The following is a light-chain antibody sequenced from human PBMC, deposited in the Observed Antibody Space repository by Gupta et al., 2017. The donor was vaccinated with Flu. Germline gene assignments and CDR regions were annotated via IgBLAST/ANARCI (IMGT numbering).Light chain of an antibody. CDR3: NSRDSSGNFRGVV. V-gene: IGLV3-19*01. CDR2: GKN. CDR1: SLRRNY. Sequence: SSELTQDPAVSVALGQTVRTTCQGDSLRRNYASWYQLKPGQAPVVVIYGKNNRPSGIPDRFSGSNSGNTASLTVTGAQAEDEADYFCNSRDSSGNFRGVVFGGGTKLTVL. J-gene: IGLJ2*01.